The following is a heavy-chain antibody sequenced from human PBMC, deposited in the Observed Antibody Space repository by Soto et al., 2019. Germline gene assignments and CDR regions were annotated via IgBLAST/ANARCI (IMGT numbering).Heavy chain of an antibody. CDR1: GFNFGNYA. J-gene: IGHJ4*02. CDR2: IRSETYGGTP. CDR3: TRYYYASSGYYVY. D-gene: IGHD3-22*01. Sequence: GGSLRLSCTGSGFNFGNYAMSWVRQAPGKGPEWVGFIRSETYGGTPDYAASLRGRFTISRDDSKSIAYLEINSLQTYDTAVYYCTRYYYASSGYYVYWGQGTLVTVSS. V-gene: IGHV3-49*04.